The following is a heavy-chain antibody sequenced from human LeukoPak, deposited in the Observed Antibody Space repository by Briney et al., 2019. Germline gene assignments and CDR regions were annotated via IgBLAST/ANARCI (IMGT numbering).Heavy chain of an antibody. D-gene: IGHD6-19*01. V-gene: IGHV4-39*01. CDR3: ASNQWLVHP. CDR1: SGSISSSSYY. J-gene: IGHJ5*02. CDR2: IYYSGST. Sequence: ASETLSLTCTVYSGSISSSSYYWGWVRQPPGKGLEWIGSIYYSGSTYYNPSLKSRVTISVDTSKNQFSLKLSSVTAADTAVYYCASNQWLVHPWGQGTLVTVSS.